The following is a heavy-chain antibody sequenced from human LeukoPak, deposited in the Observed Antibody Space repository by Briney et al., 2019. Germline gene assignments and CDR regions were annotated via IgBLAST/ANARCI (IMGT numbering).Heavy chain of an antibody. Sequence: ASVKVSCTASGYTFTSYGISWVRQAPGQGLEWMGWISAYNGNTNYAQKLQGRVTTTTDTSTSTAYMELRSLRSDDTAVYYCARRQTYYDILTGYYTLYYFDYWGQGTLVTVSS. J-gene: IGHJ4*02. CDR3: ARRQTYYDILTGYYTLYYFDY. CDR2: ISAYNGNT. D-gene: IGHD3-9*01. CDR1: GYTFTSYG. V-gene: IGHV1-18*01.